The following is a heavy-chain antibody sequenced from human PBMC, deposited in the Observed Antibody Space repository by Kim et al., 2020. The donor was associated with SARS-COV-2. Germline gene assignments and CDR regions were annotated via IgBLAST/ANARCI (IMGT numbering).Heavy chain of an antibody. CDR2: T. V-gene: IGHV1-46*01. D-gene: IGHD3-10*01. J-gene: IGHJ5*02. CDR3: AREPPHGYWFDP. Sequence: TSCAEKFQGRVPLTRDTSTSTVYMEMSSLTPEDTATYYCAREPPHGYWFDPWGQGTLVTVSS.